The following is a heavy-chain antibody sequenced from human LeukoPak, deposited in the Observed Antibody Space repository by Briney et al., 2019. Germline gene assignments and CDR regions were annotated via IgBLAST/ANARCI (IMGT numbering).Heavy chain of an antibody. CDR3: ATVGRQRYYDFWKDDY. V-gene: IGHV4-39*07. D-gene: IGHD3-3*01. Sequence: YPSETLSLTCTVSGGSISSSSYYWGWIRQPPGKGLEWIGSIYYSGSTYYNPSLKSRVTISVDTSKNQFSLKLSSVTAADTAVYYCATVGRQRYYDFWKDDYWGQGTLVTVSS. CDR2: IYYSGST. J-gene: IGHJ4*02. CDR1: GGSISSSSYY.